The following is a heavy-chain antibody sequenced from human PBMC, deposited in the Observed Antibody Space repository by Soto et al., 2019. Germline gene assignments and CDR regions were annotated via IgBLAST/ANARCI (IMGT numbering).Heavy chain of an antibody. CDR2: ISYDGSNK. V-gene: IGHV3-30-3*01. CDR1: GFTFSSYA. Sequence: GGSLRLSCAASGFTFSSYAMHWVRQAPGKGLEWVAVISYDGSNKYYADSVKGRFTISRDNSKNTLYLQMNSLRAEDTAVYYCERQIVRNKHKSLDYWGQGTLVTVSS. CDR3: ERQIVRNKHKSLDY. J-gene: IGHJ4*02. D-gene: IGHD3-22*01.